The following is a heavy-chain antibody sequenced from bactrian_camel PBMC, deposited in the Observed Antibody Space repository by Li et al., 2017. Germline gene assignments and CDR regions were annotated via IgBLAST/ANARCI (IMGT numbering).Heavy chain of an antibody. CDR3: AMTRRLSRSNCAATLEAISNFDY. Sequence: HVQLVESGGGSVRPGESLKLTCKDLRYSYTSYCMGWFRQAPGKERERVADFEGDGTTNYAASVKGRFTISQDVATTTMYLEMNNLKPEDTAMYYCAMTRRLSRSNCAATLEAISNFDYWGQGTQVTVS. J-gene: IGHJ4*01. V-gene: IGHV3S26*01. CDR1: RYSYTSYC. D-gene: IGHD3*01. CDR2: FEGDGTT.